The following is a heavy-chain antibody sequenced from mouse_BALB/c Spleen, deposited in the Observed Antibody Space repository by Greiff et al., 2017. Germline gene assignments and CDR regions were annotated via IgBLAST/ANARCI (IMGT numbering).Heavy chain of an antibody. CDR1: GYTFTSYW. CDR2: INPSNGRT. J-gene: IGHJ3*01. CDR3: AREGYGNYEVAY. D-gene: IGHD2-1*01. Sequence: QVHVKQPGAELVKPGASVKLSCKASGYTFTSYWMHWVKQRPGQGLEWIGEINPSNGRTNYNEKFKSKATLTVDKSSSTAYMQLSSLTSEDSAVYYCAREGYGNYEVAYWGQGTLVTVSA. V-gene: IGHV1S81*02.